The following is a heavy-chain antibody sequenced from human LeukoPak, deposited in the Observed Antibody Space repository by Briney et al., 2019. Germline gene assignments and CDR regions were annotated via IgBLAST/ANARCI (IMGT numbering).Heavy chain of an antibody. D-gene: IGHD3-16*01. Sequence: PGGSLRLSCAASGFTFSSYSMNWVRQAPGKGLEWVSFNNPRSTSTYYSDSVRGRFAISRDDAKNSLYLQMNSLRGEDTAVYYCTRSRPVGGITFDNWGQGTLVTVSS. CDR3: TRSRPVGGITFDN. CDR2: NNPRSTST. CDR1: GFTFSSYS. J-gene: IGHJ4*02. V-gene: IGHV3-48*04.